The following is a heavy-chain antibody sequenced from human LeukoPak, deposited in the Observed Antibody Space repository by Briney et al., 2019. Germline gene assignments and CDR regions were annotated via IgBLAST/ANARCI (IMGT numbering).Heavy chain of an antibody. J-gene: IGHJ2*01. Sequence: PGGSLRLSCAASGFTFSSYAMSWVRQAPGKGLEWVSAISGSGGSTYYADSVKGRFTISRDNSKNTLYLQMNSLRAEDTAVYYCAKDAGSSWSPYWYFDLWGRGTLVTVSS. V-gene: IGHV3-23*01. CDR2: ISGSGGST. CDR1: GFTFSSYA. D-gene: IGHD6-13*01. CDR3: AKDAGSSWSPYWYFDL.